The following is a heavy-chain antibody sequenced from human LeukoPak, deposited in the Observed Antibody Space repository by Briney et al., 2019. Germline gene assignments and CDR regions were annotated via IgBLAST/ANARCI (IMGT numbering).Heavy chain of an antibody. D-gene: IGHD2-2*01. CDR3: ARDPRDGVVVPAAIIGWFDP. Sequence: GGSLRLSCAASGFTFSSYSMNWVRQAPGKGLEWVSSISSSSSYVYYADSVKGRFTISGDNAKNSLYLQMNSLRAEDTAVYYCARDPRDGVVVPAAIIGWFDPWGQGTLVTVSS. CDR2: ISSSSSYV. CDR1: GFTFSSYS. J-gene: IGHJ5*02. V-gene: IGHV3-21*01.